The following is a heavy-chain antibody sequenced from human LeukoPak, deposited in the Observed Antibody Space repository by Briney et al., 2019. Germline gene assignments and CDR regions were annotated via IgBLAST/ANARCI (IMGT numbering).Heavy chain of an antibody. Sequence: GGSLRLSCAASGFSFSSYGMSWVRQAPGKGLEWVSIISTDGGTTHYAESVKGRFTISRDNPKNTPHLQMNSLRAEDTAVYYCTKGQSGGGYYSPFDSWGQGTLVTVSS. CDR2: ISTDGGTT. CDR1: GFSFSSYG. D-gene: IGHD3-22*01. J-gene: IGHJ4*02. CDR3: TKGQSGGGYYSPFDS. V-gene: IGHV3-23*01.